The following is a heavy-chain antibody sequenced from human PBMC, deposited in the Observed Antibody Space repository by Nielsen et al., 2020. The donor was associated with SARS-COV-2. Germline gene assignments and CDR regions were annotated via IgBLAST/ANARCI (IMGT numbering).Heavy chain of an antibody. CDR3: ARSVLGGYFDY. Sequence: GGSLRLSCAASGFTFSSYGMHWVRQAPGKGLEWVAVISYDGSNKYYADSVKGRFTISRDNSKNTLYLQMNSLRAEDTAVYYCARSVLGGYFDYWGQGTLVTISS. D-gene: IGHD7-27*01. CDR2: ISYDGSNK. J-gene: IGHJ4*02. V-gene: IGHV3-30*03. CDR1: GFTFSSYG.